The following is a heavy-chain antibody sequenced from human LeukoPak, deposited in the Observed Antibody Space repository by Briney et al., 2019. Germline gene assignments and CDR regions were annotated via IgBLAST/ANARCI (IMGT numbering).Heavy chain of an antibody. CDR3: ARLQRKYYDFWSGYWIDDY. V-gene: IGHV5-51*01. Sequence: GESLKISCKGSGYSFASYWIGWVRQMPGKGLEWMGIIYPGDSDTRYSPSFQGQVTISADKSISTAYLQWSSLKASDTAMYYCARLQRKYYDFWSGYWIDDYWGQGTLVTASS. CDR1: GYSFASYW. D-gene: IGHD3-3*01. CDR2: IYPGDSDT. J-gene: IGHJ4*02.